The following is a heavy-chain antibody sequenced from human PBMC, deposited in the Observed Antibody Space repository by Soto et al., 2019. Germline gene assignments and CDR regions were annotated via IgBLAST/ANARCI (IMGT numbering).Heavy chain of an antibody. CDR2: ISAYNGNT. CDR3: ARVLQFYNWFDP. CDR1: CYTFTSYG. D-gene: IGHD3-3*01. J-gene: IGHJ5*02. V-gene: IGHV1-18*01. Sequence: SVEVSFRASCYTFTSYGISWVRQAPGQGLEWMGWISAYNGNTNYAQKLQGRVTMTTDTSTSTAYMELRSLRSDDTAVYYCARVLQFYNWFDPWGQGTLVTVSS.